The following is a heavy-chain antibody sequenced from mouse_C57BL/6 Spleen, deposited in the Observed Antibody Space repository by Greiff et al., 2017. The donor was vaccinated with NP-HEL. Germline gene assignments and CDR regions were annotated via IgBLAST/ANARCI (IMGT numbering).Heavy chain of an antibody. Sequence: VHVKQSGPGLAKPSQSLSLTCSVTGYSITSDYWNWIRKFPGNKLEYMGYISYSGSTYYNPSLKSRIYITRETSKNQYYRQLNSVTTEDTSTCYWARRGGTTSYYINYGWSAYWSQGTLVTVSA. CDR2: ISYSGST. CDR3: ARRGGTTSYYINYGWSAY. J-gene: IGHJ3*01. CDR1: GYSITSDY. V-gene: IGHV3-8*01. D-gene: IGHD2-5*01.